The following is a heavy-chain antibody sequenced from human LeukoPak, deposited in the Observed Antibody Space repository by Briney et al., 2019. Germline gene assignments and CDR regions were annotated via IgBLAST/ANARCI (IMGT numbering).Heavy chain of an antibody. J-gene: IGHJ4*02. CDR1: GFTFSSYG. CDR2: MSYDGSNK. V-gene: IGHV3-30*18. Sequence: GGSLRLSCAASGFTFSSYGMDWVRQAPGKGLEWVAVMSYDGSNKYYADSVKGRFTVSRDNSKNTLYLQMDSLRAEDTAVYYCAKVAGITIFGAYFDYWGQGTLVTVSS. D-gene: IGHD3-3*01. CDR3: AKVAGITIFGAYFDY.